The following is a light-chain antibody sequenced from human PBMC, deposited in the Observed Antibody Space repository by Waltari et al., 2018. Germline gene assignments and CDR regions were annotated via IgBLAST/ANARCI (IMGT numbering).Light chain of an antibody. V-gene: IGLV1-47*01. J-gene: IGLJ2*01. Sequence: QSVLTQPPSASGTPGQRVTISCSGSSSNIGSNYVYWYQHLPGTAPKVLIYRNNQRPSGVPYRFSGSKSGTSASLAISGLRSEDEADYYCAAWDDSLSGPVFGGGTKVTAL. CDR3: AAWDDSLSGPV. CDR2: RNN. CDR1: SSNIGSNY.